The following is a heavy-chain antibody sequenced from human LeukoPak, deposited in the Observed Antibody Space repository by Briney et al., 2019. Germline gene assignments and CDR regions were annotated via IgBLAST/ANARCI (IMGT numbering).Heavy chain of an antibody. J-gene: IGHJ4*02. CDR2: LYSDGRSL. CDR1: GFNFTGYW. D-gene: IGHD3-10*01. V-gene: IGHV3-74*03. CDR3: AKLAKYFYGSETYYFFEH. Sequence: GGSLRLSCAGSGFNFTGYWMHWVRQAPGKGLEWISRLYSDGRSLTYADSVMGRFTISRDNAKNMLYLQMNSLRAEDTAVYYCAKLAKYFYGSETYYFFEHWGQGTPVTASS.